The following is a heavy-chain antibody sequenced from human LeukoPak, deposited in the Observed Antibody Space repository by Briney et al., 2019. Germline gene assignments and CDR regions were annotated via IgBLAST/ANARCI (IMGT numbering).Heavy chain of an antibody. V-gene: IGHV3-7*01. D-gene: IGHD4-11*01. CDR2: IKQDGSEK. CDR1: GFTFSSSW. CDR3: ARGGTTFEH. J-gene: IGHJ4*02. Sequence: PGGSLRLSCAASGFTFSSSWMSWVRQAPGKGLEWVANIKQDGSEKYYVDSVKGRFTISRDNAKNSLYLQINSLRAEDTAVYYCARGGTTFEHWGQGTLVTVSS.